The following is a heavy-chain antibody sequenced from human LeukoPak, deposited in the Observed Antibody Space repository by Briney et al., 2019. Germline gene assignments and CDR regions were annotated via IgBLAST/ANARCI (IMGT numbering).Heavy chain of an antibody. J-gene: IGHJ4*02. Sequence: SSVKVSCKACGYTFTSYAIHGVGQAPPQRLDWMGWINAGNGNTKYSQKFQGRVTNTRETSASTAYMELSSLRSEDTAVYYCARSRVTTVVIDYWGQGTLVTVSS. D-gene: IGHD4-23*01. V-gene: IGHV1-3*01. CDR2: INAGNGNT. CDR1: GYTFTSYA. CDR3: ARSRVTTVVIDY.